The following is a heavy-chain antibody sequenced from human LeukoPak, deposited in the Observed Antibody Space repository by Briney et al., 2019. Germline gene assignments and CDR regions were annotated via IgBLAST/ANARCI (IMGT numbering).Heavy chain of an antibody. CDR1: GFTFNRNW. V-gene: IGHV3-7*04. J-gene: IGHJ4*02. Sequence: GGALRLSCAASGFTFNRNWMSWLRQAPGKGLEWVANIKEDGSVKNCEASVKGRFTISRDNAANSVSLLLNSLRAEDTAVYYCARDVGKGYFDYWGQGTLVTVSS. CDR3: ARDVGKGYFDY. CDR2: IKEDGSVK.